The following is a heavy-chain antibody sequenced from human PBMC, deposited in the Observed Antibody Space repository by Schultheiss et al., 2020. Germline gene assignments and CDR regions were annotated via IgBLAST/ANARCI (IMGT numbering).Heavy chain of an antibody. J-gene: IGHJ4*02. CDR3: AKDRVVRGVEVDY. D-gene: IGHD3-10*01. CDR2: ISGSGGDT. Sequence: GGSLRLSCAASGFTFSSYAMSWVRQAPGKGLEWVSTISGSGGDTFYADSVKGRFTISRDNSKNTLYLQMNSLRAEDTAVYYCAKDRVVRGVEVDYWGQGTLVTVSS. V-gene: IGHV3-23*01. CDR1: GFTFSSYA.